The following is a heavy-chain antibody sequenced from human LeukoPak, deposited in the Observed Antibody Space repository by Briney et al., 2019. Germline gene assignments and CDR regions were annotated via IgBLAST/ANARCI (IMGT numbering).Heavy chain of an antibody. V-gene: IGHV1-46*01. Sequence: GASVKVSCKASGYTFTSYYMHWVRQAPGQGLGWMGMINPSGGSTSYAQKFQGRVTMTRDMSTSTVYMELSSLRSEDTAAYYCASGSYVTYFDYWGQGTLVTVSS. CDR2: INPSGGST. CDR3: ASGSYVTYFDY. D-gene: IGHD1-26*01. CDR1: GYTFTSYY. J-gene: IGHJ4*02.